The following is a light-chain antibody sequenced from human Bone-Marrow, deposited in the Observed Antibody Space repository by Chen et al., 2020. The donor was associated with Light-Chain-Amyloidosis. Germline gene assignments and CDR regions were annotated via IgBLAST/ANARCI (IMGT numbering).Light chain of an antibody. CDR1: NIGSTS. J-gene: IGLJ3*02. Sequence: SYVLTQPSSESVATGQTATFACGGNNIGSTSVHWYQQTPGQAPLLVVYDDSDRPSGIPERLSGSNSGNTATLTISRVEAGDEADYYCQVWDRSSDRPLFGGGTKLTVL. CDR2: DDS. V-gene: IGLV3-21*02. CDR3: QVWDRSSDRPL.